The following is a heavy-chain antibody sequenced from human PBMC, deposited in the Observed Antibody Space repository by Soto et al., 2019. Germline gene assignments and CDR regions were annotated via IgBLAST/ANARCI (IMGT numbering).Heavy chain of an antibody. CDR1: GFTFSSYD. J-gene: IGHJ4*02. D-gene: IGHD6-13*01. CDR3: ARVGYSSSWYYFDY. CDR2: IGTAGDT. V-gene: IGHV3-13*01. Sequence: GGSLRLSCAASGFTFSSYDMHWVRQATGKGLEWVSAIGTAGDTYYPGSVKGRFTISRENAKNSLYLQMNSLRAEDTAVYYCARVGYSSSWYYFDYWGQGTLVTVSS.